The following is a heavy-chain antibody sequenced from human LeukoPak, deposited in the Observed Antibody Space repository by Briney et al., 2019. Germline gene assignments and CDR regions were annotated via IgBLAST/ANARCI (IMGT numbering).Heavy chain of an antibody. Sequence: ASVKVSCKASGYTFTSYDINWVRQATGQGLEWMGWMNPNSGNTGYAQKFQDRVTMTRNTSISTAYMELSSLRSEGTAVYYCARVRGYAGTEVDYWGQGTLVTVSS. V-gene: IGHV1-8*01. CDR2: MNPNSGNT. D-gene: IGHD3-10*01. CDR1: GYTFTSYD. J-gene: IGHJ4*02. CDR3: ARVRGYAGTEVDY.